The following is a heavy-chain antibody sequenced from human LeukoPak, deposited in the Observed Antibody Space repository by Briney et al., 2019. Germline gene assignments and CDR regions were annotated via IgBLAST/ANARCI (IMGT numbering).Heavy chain of an antibody. D-gene: IGHD4-23*01. V-gene: IGHV4-59*12. J-gene: IGHJ4*02. CDR1: GASISSYY. CDR2: IYYSVST. Sequence: KPSETLSLTCSVSGASISSYYWSWIRQPPGKRLEWIGYIYYSVSTNYNPSLKSRVTISVDTSKNQFSLKLSSVTAADTAVYYCARTVPDYGGNSGWGQGTLVTVSS. CDR3: ARTVPDYGGNSG.